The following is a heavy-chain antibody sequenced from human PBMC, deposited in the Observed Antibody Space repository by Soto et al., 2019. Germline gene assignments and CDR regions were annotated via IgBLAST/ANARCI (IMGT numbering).Heavy chain of an antibody. CDR1: GGSFSGYY. J-gene: IGHJ6*03. Sequence: QVQLQQWGAGLLKPSETLSLTCAVYGGSFSGYYWSWIRQPPGKGLEWIGEINHSGSTNYNPSLKRRVTISVDTSKNRFSLKLSSVTAADTAVYYCARERRYCSSTSCYTGAGYYYYMDVWGKGTTVTVSS. CDR2: INHSGST. V-gene: IGHV4-34*01. CDR3: ARERRYCSSTSCYTGAGYYYYMDV. D-gene: IGHD2-2*02.